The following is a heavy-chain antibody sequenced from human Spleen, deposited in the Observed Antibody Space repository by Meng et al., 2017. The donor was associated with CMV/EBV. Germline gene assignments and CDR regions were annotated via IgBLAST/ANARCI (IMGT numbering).Heavy chain of an antibody. Sequence: GESLKISCTASGLTFSAYAMYWVRQAPGRGLEWVSSISSGGSYIFYADSVKGRFTISRDNAKNSVHLQMNSLRPEDTAVYYCARGTGWYSYWGQGTLVTVSS. CDR3: ARGTGWYSY. V-gene: IGHV3-21*01. D-gene: IGHD6-19*01. J-gene: IGHJ4*02. CDR2: ISSGGSYI. CDR1: GLTFSAYA.